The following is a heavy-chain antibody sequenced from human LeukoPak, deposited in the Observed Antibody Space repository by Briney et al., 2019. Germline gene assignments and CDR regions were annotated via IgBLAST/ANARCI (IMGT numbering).Heavy chain of an antibody. J-gene: IGHJ4*02. CDR1: GGSFSGYY. CDR2: INHSGST. D-gene: IGHD3-3*01. CDR3: ARGPGYDFWSGYNYYLDY. Sequence: PSETLSLTCAVYGGSFSGYYWSWIRQPPGKGLEWIGEINHSGSTNYNPSLKSRVTISVDTSKNQFSLKLSSVTAADTAVYYCARGPGYDFWSGYNYYLDYWGQGTLVTVSS. V-gene: IGHV4-34*01.